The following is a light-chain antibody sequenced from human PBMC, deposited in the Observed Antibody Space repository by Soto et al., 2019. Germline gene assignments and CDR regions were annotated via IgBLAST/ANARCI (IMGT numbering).Light chain of an antibody. J-gene: IGLJ1*01. CDR2: DVS. Sequence: QSVLTQPASVSGCPGQSITISCTGTSSDVGGYNFVSWYQQHPGKAPKLMIYDVSNRPSGVSDRFSGSKSGNTASLTIFGLQAEDEADYYCSSYATSILEVFGTGTKVTV. CDR1: SSDVGGYNF. V-gene: IGLV2-14*03. CDR3: SSYATSILEV.